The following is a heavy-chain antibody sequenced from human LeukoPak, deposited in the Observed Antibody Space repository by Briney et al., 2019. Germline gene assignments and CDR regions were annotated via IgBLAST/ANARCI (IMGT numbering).Heavy chain of an antibody. J-gene: IGHJ4*02. Sequence: GGSLRLSCAASGFTFSSYGMHWVRQAPGKGLEWVAVISYDGSNKYYADSVKGRFTISRDNSKNTLYLQMNSLRAEDTAVYYCAVCGGSSAPDYWGQGTLVTVSS. CDR1: GFTFSSYG. CDR3: AVCGGSSAPDY. D-gene: IGHD2-15*01. CDR2: ISYDGSNK. V-gene: IGHV3-30*03.